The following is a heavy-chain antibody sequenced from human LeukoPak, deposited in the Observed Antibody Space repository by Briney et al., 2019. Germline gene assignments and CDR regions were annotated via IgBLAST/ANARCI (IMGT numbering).Heavy chain of an antibody. J-gene: IGHJ4*02. CDR3: ARALRIAAARFDY. D-gene: IGHD6-13*01. V-gene: IGHV1-8*01. Sequence: ASVKVSCKASGYTFTSYDINWVRQATGQGLEWMGWMNPNSGNTGYAQKFQGRVTMTRNTSISTAYMELSSLRSEGTAGYYCARALRIAAARFDYWGQGTLVTVSS. CDR1: GYTFTSYD. CDR2: MNPNSGNT.